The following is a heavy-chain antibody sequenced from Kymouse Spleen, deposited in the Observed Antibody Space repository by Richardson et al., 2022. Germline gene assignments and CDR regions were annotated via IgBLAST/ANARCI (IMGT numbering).Heavy chain of an antibody. D-gene: IGHD2-2*02. CDR3: TRQVIVVVPAADAFDI. V-gene: IGHV3-73*02. CDR1: GFTFSGSA. J-gene: IGHJ3*02. CDR2: IRSKANSYAT. Sequence: EVQLVESGGGLVQPGGSLKLSCAASGFTFSGSAMHWVRQASGKGLEWVGRIRSKANSYATAYAASVKGRFTISRDDSKNTAYLQMNSLKTEDTAVYYCTRQVIVVVPAADAFDIWGQGTMVTVSS.